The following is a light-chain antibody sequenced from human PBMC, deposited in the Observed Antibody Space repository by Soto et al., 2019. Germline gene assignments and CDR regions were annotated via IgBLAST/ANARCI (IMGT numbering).Light chain of an antibody. CDR1: STDVGGYDH. CDR2: EVS. V-gene: IGLV2-14*01. J-gene: IGLJ2*01. Sequence: QSALTQPASVSESPGQSITISCIGTSTDVGGYDHVSWYQQHPGKAPKVIISEVSNRPSGVSTRFSGSKSGNTASLTVSGLQAEDEADYYCSSYAGINNLLFGGGTQVSVL. CDR3: SSYAGINNLL.